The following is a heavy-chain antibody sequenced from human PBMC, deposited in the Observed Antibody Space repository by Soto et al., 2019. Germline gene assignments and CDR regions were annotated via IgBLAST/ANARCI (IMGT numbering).Heavy chain of an antibody. CDR2: IYYSGST. J-gene: IGHJ4*02. Sequence: QLQLQESGPGLVKPSETLSLTCTVSGGSISSSSYYWGWIRQPPGKGLEWIGSIYYSGSTYYNPSLKSRVTISVDTSKNQFSLKLSSVTAADTAVYYCAHLGVVAAPYFDYWGQGTLVTVSS. CDR1: GGSISSSSYY. D-gene: IGHD2-15*01. V-gene: IGHV4-39*01. CDR3: AHLGVVAAPYFDY.